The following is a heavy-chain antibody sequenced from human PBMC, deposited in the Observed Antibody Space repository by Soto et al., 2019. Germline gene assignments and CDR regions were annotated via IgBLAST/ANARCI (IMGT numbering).Heavy chain of an antibody. J-gene: IGHJ4*02. D-gene: IGHD3-3*01. CDR2: IYWDDDK. CDR1: GFSLSTSGVG. V-gene: IGHV2-5*02. Sequence: QITLKESGPTLVKPTQTLTLTCTFSGFSLSTSGVGVGWISQPPGKALEWLALIYWDDDKRYSTSLKSRLTITKDTSNNQVVLTMTNMDTVDTAKYYCAHTIFGGVKLDYWGQGTLVTVSS. CDR3: AHTIFGGVKLDY.